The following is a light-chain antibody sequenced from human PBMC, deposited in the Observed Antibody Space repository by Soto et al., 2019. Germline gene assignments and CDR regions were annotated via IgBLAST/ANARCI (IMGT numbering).Light chain of an antibody. CDR2: GAS. Sequence: EIVMTQSPATLSVSPGERATLSCRASQSVSSSLVWYQQKPGQAPRPLIYGASTRATGNPVRFSGSGSGTDFTLTISSLEPEDFAVYYCQQYGTSSTFGQGTRLEIK. V-gene: IGKV3-15*01. CDR3: QQYGTSST. J-gene: IGKJ5*01. CDR1: QSVSSS.